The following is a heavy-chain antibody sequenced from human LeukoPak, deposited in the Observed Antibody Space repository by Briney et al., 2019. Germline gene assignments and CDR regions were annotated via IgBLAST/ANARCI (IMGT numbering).Heavy chain of an antibody. Sequence: ASVKVSCKASGYTFTSYDVSWVRQASGQGLEWVGWMNPNSGNTGYAQNFRGRVTMTRDTSISTAYMELTSLRSEDTAIYYCARGITSDYWGQGILITVSS. CDR2: MNPNSGNT. CDR3: ARGITSDY. J-gene: IGHJ4*02. V-gene: IGHV1-8*01. CDR1: GYTFTSYD.